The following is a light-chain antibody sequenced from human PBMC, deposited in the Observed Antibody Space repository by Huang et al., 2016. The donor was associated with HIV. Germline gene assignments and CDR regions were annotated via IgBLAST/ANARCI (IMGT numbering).Light chain of an antibody. J-gene: IGKJ1*01. CDR3: QQYYSTLTWT. CDR1: QGISNS. V-gene: IGKV1-NL1*01. CDR2: AAS. Sequence: DIQMTQSPSSLSASVGDRVTITCRASQGISNSLAWYQQKPGKAPKLLLYAASRLESGVPSRFSGSGSGTFYTLTISSLQPEDFATYYCQQYYSTLTWTFGQGTKVEIK.